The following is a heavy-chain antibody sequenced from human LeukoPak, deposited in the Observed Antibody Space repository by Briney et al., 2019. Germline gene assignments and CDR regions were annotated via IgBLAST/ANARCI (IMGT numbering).Heavy chain of an antibody. D-gene: IGHD1-26*01. CDR1: GGSFSGYY. J-gene: IGHJ4*02. CDR2: INHSGST. CDR3: AREVLVDEELGVGYYFDY. Sequence: PSETLSLTCAVYGGSFSGYYWSWIRQPPGKGLEWIGEINHSGSTNYNPSLKSRVTISVDTSKNQFSLKLSSVTAADTAVYYCAREVLVDEELGVGYYFDYWGQGTLVTVSS. V-gene: IGHV4-34*01.